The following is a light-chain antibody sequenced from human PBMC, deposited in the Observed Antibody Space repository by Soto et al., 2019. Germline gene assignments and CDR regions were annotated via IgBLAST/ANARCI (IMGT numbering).Light chain of an antibody. CDR3: QHYHSQSIT. CDR2: AAS. V-gene: IGKV1-5*01. J-gene: IGKJ4*01. CDR1: ENIFKF. Sequence: DILLIQSPATLSASAGDRITITCRASENIFKFLVWYQQRSGSAPNLLIYAASDLERGVPSRFSGSGSGTEFTLTIDNLQPNDSATYFCQHYHSQSITFGGGTQVDVK.